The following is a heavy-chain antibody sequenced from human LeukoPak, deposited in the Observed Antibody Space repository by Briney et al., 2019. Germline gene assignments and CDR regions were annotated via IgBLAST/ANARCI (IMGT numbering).Heavy chain of an antibody. Sequence: GGSLRLSCAASGFTFDDYAMHWVRQAPGKGLEWVSGISWNSGSIGYADSVKGRFTISRDNAKNSLYLQMNSLRAEDTALYYCAKDHYHPPEFQSGYSSSWYDFDYWGQGTLVTVSS. CDR2: ISWNSGSI. D-gene: IGHD6-13*01. J-gene: IGHJ4*02. V-gene: IGHV3-9*01. CDR1: GFTFDDYA. CDR3: AKDHYHPPEFQSGYSSSWYDFDY.